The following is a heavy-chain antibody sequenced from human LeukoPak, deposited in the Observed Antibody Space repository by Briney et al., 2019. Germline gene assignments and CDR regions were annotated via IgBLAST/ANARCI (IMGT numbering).Heavy chain of an antibody. CDR2: INHSGST. CDR1: GGSFSGYY. CDR3: ARGPVAGTRRGGDY. J-gene: IGHJ4*02. V-gene: IGHV4-34*01. Sequence: PSETLSLTCAVYGGSFSGYYWSWIRQPPGKGLEWIGEINHSGSTNYNPSLKSRVTISVDTSKNQFSLKLSSATAADTAVYYCARGPVAGTRRGGDYWGQGTLVTVSS. D-gene: IGHD6-19*01.